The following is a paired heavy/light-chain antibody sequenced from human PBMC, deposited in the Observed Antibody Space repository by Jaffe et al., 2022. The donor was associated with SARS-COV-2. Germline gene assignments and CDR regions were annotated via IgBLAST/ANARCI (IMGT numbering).Light chain of an antibody. J-gene: IGKJ2*01. CDR1: QSVLDRSDNKNY. CDR2: WAS. V-gene: IGKV4-1*01. Sequence: DVVMTQSPDSLAVSLGERATINCKSSQSVLDRSDNKNYLAWYQQRPGQPPKLLIYWASTRGSGVPDRFSGSGSGTDFTLSISSLRPEDVAVYYCQQYFNKPPTFGQGTKLEIK. CDR3: QQYFNKPPT.
Heavy chain of an antibody. J-gene: IGHJ5*02. CDR2: MNSETGNT. CDR1: GYTFINHD. D-gene: IGHD1-26*01. V-gene: IGHV1-8*01. Sequence: QEQLVQSGAEVKKPGASVKVSCKASGYTFINHDIDWMRQATGQGLEWMGWMNSETGNTGYAQKFQGRVTMTRDTSTSTAYMELRGLRPEDTAVYFCARGSGSGGRDWFDPWGQGTLVSVSS. CDR3: ARGSGSGGRDWFDP.